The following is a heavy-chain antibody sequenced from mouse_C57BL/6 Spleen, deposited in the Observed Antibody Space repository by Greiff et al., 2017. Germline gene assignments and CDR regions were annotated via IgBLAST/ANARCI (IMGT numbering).Heavy chain of an antibody. CDR2: IDPSDSYT. Sequence: VQLQQPGAELVRPGTSVKLSCKASGYTFTSYWMHWVKQRPGQGLEWIGVIDPSDSYTNDNQKFKGKATLTVDTASSTAYMQLSSLTSEDSAVYYCARDYGSSYHYAMDYWGQGTSVTVSS. D-gene: IGHD1-1*01. V-gene: IGHV1-59*01. J-gene: IGHJ4*01. CDR1: GYTFTSYW. CDR3: ARDYGSSYHYAMDY.